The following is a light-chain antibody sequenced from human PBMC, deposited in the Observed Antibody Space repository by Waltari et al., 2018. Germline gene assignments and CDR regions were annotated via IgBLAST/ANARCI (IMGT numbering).Light chain of an antibody. V-gene: IGKV3-15*01. Sequence: EVVLTQSPAPLSLSPGERSNLSCRASQSVSVNLAWYQQRPGQAPRLLIYSASTRATGIPARFSGSGSGTEFTLTISSLESEDFAVYYCQQSHNWPPLTFGGGTKVEIK. CDR3: QQSHNWPPLT. CDR2: SAS. CDR1: QSVSVN. J-gene: IGKJ4*01.